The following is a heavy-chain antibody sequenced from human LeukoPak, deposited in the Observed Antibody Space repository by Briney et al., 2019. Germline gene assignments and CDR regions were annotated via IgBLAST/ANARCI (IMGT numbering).Heavy chain of an antibody. D-gene: IGHD2-2*01. CDR1: GYTFTSYD. CDR2: MNPYCGNK. Sequence: ASVTVSCKASGYTFTSYDFNWVRQPTGPGLEWMGWMNPYCGNKGYAQKFQGRVTMTRNTSISTAYMERSSLRSEDTAVYYCAGGGADIVVVPAAERGLGDAFDIWGQGTMVTVSS. J-gene: IGHJ3*02. V-gene: IGHV1-8*01. CDR3: AGGGADIVVVPAAERGLGDAFDI.